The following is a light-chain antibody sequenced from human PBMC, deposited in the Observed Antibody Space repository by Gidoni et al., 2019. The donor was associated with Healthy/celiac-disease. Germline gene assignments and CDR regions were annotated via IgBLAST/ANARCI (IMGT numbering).Light chain of an antibody. CDR2: SNN. Sequence: QSVLTQPPSASGTPGQRVTIPCSGSSSNIGSKYVYWYQQLPGTAPKLLIYSNNQRPSGVPDRCSGSKSGTSAYLAISGRRSEEEADYYCAAGDDSLSGWVFGGGTKLTVL. V-gene: IGLV1-47*02. J-gene: IGLJ3*02. CDR1: SSNIGSKY. CDR3: AAGDDSLSGWV.